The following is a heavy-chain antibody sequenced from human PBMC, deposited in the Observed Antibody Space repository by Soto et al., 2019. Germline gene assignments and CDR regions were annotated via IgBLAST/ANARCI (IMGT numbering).Heavy chain of an antibody. D-gene: IGHD6-19*01. CDR2: IDPSDSYI. V-gene: IGHV5-10-1*01. CDR3: ARHGAAIWLGY. CDR1: GYTFSGHW. J-gene: IGHJ4*02. Sequence: SCKTSGYTFSGHWISWVRQVPGKGLQWMGNIDPSDSYINYNPAFRGHVTFSVDKSSSTAYLHWRSLGPSDTAIYYCARHGAAIWLGYWGQGTLVTVSS.